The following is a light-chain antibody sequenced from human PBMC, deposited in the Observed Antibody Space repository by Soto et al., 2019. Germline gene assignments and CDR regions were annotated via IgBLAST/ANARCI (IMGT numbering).Light chain of an antibody. CDR2: KVS. CDR3: MQGTHWPWT. J-gene: IGKJ1*01. V-gene: IGKV2-30*02. CDR1: HRLVHRDGYTY. Sequence: DVVLTQSPLSLPVTLGQPASISCRSSHRLVHRDGYTYLNWFHQRPGQSPRRLIYKVSNWDSGVPERVSGSGSGTDFTLRISRVEAEDVGIYYCMQGTHWPWTLGQGTKVEI.